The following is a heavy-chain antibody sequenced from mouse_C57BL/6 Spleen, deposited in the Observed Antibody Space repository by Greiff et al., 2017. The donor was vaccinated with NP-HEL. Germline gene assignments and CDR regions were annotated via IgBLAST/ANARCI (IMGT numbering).Heavy chain of an antibody. J-gene: IGHJ3*01. CDR3: ARGSSGYVGFFAY. Sequence: VQLQQSGPELVKPGASVKMSCKASGYTFTDYNMHWVKQSHGKSLEWIGYINPNNGGTSYNQKFKGKATLTVNKSSSTAYMELRSLTSEDSAVYYGARGSSGYVGFFAYWGQGTLVTVSA. CDR2: INPNNGGT. CDR1: GYTFTDYN. V-gene: IGHV1-22*01. D-gene: IGHD3-2*02.